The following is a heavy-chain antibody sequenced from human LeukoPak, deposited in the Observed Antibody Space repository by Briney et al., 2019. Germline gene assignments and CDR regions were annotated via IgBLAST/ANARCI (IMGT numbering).Heavy chain of an antibody. CDR1: APSLSGYY. J-gene: IGHJ6*02. CDR3: ARVYSSTSYFDV. D-gene: IGHD2-2*01. V-gene: IGHV4-34*01. CDR2: INHSGST. Sequence: QPSETLSPTCALYAPSLSGYYWRSIRPPPGKGLEWIGEINHSGSTNYNPSLKSQVTISVDTAKNQFALKLSAGTAADTAVYYCARVYSSTSYFDVWGQGTTVTVSS.